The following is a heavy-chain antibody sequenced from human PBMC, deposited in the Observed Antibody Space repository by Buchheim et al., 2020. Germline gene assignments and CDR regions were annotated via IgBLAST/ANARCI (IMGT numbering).Heavy chain of an antibody. J-gene: IGHJ5*02. CDR2: ISTSGST. CDR1: GDSISSGSYY. CDR3: AKSGNIVGRSGFDP. V-gene: IGHV4-61*02. Sequence: QVQLQESGPGLVKPSQTLSLTCTVSGDSISSGSYYWSWIRRPAGKGLEWIGRISTSGSTNYNPSLKSRVTISVDTSKNQFSLKLSSVTAADTAVYYCAKSGNIVGRSGFDPWGQGTL. D-gene: IGHD2/OR15-2a*01.